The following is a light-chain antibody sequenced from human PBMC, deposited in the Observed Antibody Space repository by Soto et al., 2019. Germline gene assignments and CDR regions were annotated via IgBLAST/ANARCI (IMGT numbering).Light chain of an antibody. Sequence: QPVLTQSSSASASLGSSVKLTCTLNRGHSSYIIAWHQQQPGKAPRYLINLEGSGSYNKGSGVPDRFSGSSSGADRYLTISNLQSEDEAVYYCESWDSNTQVFGGGTQLTVL. CDR3: ESWDSNTQV. V-gene: IGLV4-60*03. CDR1: RGHSSYI. J-gene: IGLJ3*02. CDR2: LEGSGSY.